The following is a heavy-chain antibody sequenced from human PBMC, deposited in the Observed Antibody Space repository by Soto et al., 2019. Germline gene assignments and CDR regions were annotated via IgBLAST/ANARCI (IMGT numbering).Heavy chain of an antibody. D-gene: IGHD1-26*01. CDR1: GGTFSSYA. Sequence: SVKVSCKASGGTFSSYAISWVRQAPGQGLEWMGGIIPIFGTANCAQKFQGRVTITADESTSTAYMELSSLRSEDTAVYYCARDCVVATTGGYYFDYLGLGDLVTISS. CDR3: ARDCVVATTGGYYFDY. V-gene: IGHV1-69*13. J-gene: IGHJ4*02. CDR2: IIPIFGTA.